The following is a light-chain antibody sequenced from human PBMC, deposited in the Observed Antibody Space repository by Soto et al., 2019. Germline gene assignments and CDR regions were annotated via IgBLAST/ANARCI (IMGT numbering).Light chain of an antibody. CDR1: QSLFYASDNQNY. J-gene: IGKJ4*02. CDR3: HQYFKVPQA. V-gene: IGKV4-1*01. Sequence: DSVVTQSPDSLSVSLGERATIKCRSSQSLFYASDNQNYLAWYHQKPGQRPRLFIYWASTRASGVPNRFSGSGSGTDFTLTITSVEDEDVGFYYCHQYFKVPQAFGGGTNV. CDR2: WAS.